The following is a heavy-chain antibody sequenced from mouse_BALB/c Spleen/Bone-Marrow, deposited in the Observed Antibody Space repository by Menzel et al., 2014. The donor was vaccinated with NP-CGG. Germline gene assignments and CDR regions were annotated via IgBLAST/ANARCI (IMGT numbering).Heavy chain of an antibody. J-gene: IGHJ3*01. Sequence: EVKLQESGAELVKPGASVKLSCTASGFNIEDTYVHWVQQRPEQGLEWIGRIDPANGNTKYDPKFQGKATVTSDTSSNTAYRHLNSRTAEDTAVYYWAEGYASWFAYWGQGTLVTVSA. CDR1: GFNIEDTY. V-gene: IGHV14-3*02. CDR2: IDPANGNT. D-gene: IGHD2-2*01. CDR3: AEGYASWFAY.